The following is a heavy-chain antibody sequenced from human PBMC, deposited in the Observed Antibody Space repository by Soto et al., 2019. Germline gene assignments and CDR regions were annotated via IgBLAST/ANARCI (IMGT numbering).Heavy chain of an antibody. CDR2: MSGDGKTI. CDR1: GFTFSNYF. J-gene: IGHJ5*02. V-gene: IGHV3-74*01. Sequence: GSLRLSCAASGFTFSNYFMHWVRQVPGEGLVWVSRMSGDGKTISYADSVKGRFAISRDNAKNTLYLQMNSLRVEDTAVYYCARTYVPGIAGFDPWGQGTLVTVSS. D-gene: IGHD1-1*01. CDR3: ARTYVPGIAGFDP.